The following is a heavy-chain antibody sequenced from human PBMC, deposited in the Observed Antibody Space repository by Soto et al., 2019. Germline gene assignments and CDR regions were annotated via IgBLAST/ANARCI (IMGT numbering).Heavy chain of an antibody. CDR1: GYSFTSYG. CDR2: ISAYNGDT. J-gene: IGHJ4*01. D-gene: IGHD1-26*01. Sequence: ASVKVSCKASGYSFTSYGISWVRQAPGQGLEWMGWISAYNGDTNYAQKIQGRVTMTTDTSTSTAYMELRSLRSDDTAVYYCVRDRDLYRDMFHADLWGQGTLVTVSS. CDR3: VRDRDLYRDMFHADL. V-gene: IGHV1-18*01.